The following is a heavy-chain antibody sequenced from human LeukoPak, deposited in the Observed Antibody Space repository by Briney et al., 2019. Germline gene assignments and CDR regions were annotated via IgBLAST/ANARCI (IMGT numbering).Heavy chain of an antibody. CDR3: IRYGSGSGWV. CDR2: IKSKSDGGTT. J-gene: IGHJ4*02. V-gene: IGHV3-15*01. Sequence: PGGSLRLSCAASGFTFSHAWMSWVRQAPGKGPEWIGRIKSKSDGGTTDYAAPVQGRFTISRDDSKNTLYLQMDSLKTEDTAVYSCIRYGSGSGWVWGQGTLVTVSS. D-gene: IGHD6-19*01. CDR1: GFTFSHAW.